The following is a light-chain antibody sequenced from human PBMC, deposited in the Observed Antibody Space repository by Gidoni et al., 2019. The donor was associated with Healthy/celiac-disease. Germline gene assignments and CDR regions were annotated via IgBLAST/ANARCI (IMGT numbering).Light chain of an antibody. J-gene: IGLJ3*02. V-gene: IGLV2-11*01. CDR1: ISDVGGYND. Sequence: QSVLTQPRSVSGSPGQSVTISCTGTISDVGGYNDVTWYQQHPGKAPKLMIYDVSKRPSGVPNHFSGSKSGSTASLTISGLQAEDEADYYCCSYAGSYTWVFGGGTKLTVL. CDR3: CSYAGSYTWV. CDR2: DVS.